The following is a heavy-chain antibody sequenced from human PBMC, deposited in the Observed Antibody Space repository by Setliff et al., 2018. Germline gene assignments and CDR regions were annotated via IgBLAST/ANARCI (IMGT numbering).Heavy chain of an antibody. J-gene: IGHJ3*02. CDR1: GYKFTSNW. D-gene: IGHD2-2*01. Sequence: GESLKISCKGYGYKFTSNWIAWVRQTPGKGLEWMGFIYPGDSDTRYSPSFQGQVTMSADKSINTAYLQWSSLKASDTAMYYCARLGVPASHDAFDIWGQGTMVT. CDR3: ARLGVPASHDAFDI. V-gene: IGHV5-51*01. CDR2: IYPGDSDT.